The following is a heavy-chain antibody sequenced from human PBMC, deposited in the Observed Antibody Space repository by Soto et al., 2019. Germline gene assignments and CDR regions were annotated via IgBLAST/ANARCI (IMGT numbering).Heavy chain of an antibody. CDR1: GLTVSGKKY. J-gene: IGHJ6*02. CDR2: LYDVDGS. Sequence: DVQLVESGGGLMQPGESLRLSCAASGLTVSGKKYVAWVRQAPGKGLEWVSALYDVDGSFYSDSVKGRFTTSSDSSKTTVYLQMNDLRPADTAVYYCAKVRSWNSFYKIEGQNYYALDVWGRGTTVTVSS. V-gene: IGHV3-53*01. CDR3: AKVRSWNSFYKIEGQNYYALDV. D-gene: IGHD3-10*01.